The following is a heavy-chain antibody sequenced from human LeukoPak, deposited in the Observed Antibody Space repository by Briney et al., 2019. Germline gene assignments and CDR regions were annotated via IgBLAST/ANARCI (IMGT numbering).Heavy chain of an antibody. CDR3: AKDSGSYPNRKFDY. J-gene: IGHJ4*02. Sequence: ASVKVSCKASGYTFSSYHVHWVRQAPGQGLEWMGIINPYTTSTDYAQKFQGRVTMTRDTSTTTVHMELSSLRYEDTAVYYCAKDSGSYPNRKFDYWGQGTLVTVSS. V-gene: IGHV1-46*01. D-gene: IGHD1-26*01. CDR1: GYTFSSYH. CDR2: INPYTTST.